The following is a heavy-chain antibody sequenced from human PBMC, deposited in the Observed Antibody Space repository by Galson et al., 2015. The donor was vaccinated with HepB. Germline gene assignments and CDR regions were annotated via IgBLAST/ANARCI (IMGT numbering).Heavy chain of an antibody. CDR3: ARVKRGEWYSFYYYGMDV. J-gene: IGHJ6*02. CDR1: GFILSMYW. CDR2: IKEDGSEK. V-gene: IGHV3-7*05. D-gene: IGHD3-10*01. Sequence: SLRLSCAASGFILSMYWMNWVRQAPGKGLEWVANIKEDGSEKNYVDSVKGRFTISRDNAKNSLYLQMNSLRAEDTAVYYCARVKRGEWYSFYYYGMDVWGRGTTVTVSS.